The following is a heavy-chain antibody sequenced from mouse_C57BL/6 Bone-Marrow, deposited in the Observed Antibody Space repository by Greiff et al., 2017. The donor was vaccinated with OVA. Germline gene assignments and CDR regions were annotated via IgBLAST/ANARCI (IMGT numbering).Heavy chain of an antibody. D-gene: IGHD1-1*01. V-gene: IGHV5-4*01. CDR1: GFTFSSYA. CDR3: AREDGSSPYAMDY. CDR2: ISDGGSYT. J-gene: IGHJ4*01. Sequence: EVKVVESGGGLVKPGGSLKLSCAASGFTFSSYAMSWVRQTPEKRLEWVATISDGGSYTYYPDNVKGRFTISRDNAKNNLYLQMSHLKSEDTAMYYCAREDGSSPYAMDYWGQGTSVTVSS.